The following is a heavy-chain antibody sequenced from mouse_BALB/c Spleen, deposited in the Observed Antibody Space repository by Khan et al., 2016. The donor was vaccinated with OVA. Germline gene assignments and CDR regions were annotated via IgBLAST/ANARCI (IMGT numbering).Heavy chain of an antibody. Sequence: QIQLVQSGPELKKPGETVKISCKASGYAFANNGMNWARQAPGKGLKWMGWLDNYTGEPTYAADFKGRFAFSLETSASTAYLQINNLKNEDTATYFCARVGYSGTMDYWGQGTSVIVSS. J-gene: IGHJ4*01. CDR1: GYAFANNG. V-gene: IGHV9-3-1*01. CDR3: ARVGYSGTMDY. CDR2: LDNYTGEP. D-gene: IGHD2-14*01.